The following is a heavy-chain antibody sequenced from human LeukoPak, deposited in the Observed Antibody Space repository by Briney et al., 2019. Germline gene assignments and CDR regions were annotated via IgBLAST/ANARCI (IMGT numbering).Heavy chain of an antibody. D-gene: IGHD3-10*01. V-gene: IGHV1-46*01. CDR2: INPSGGST. CDR3: ARDMVPYYFDY. J-gene: IGHJ4*02. Sequence: ASVKVSCKASGGTFSSYAISWVRQAPGQGLEWMGIINPSGGSTSYAQKFQSRVTMTRDMSTSTVYMELSSLRSEDTAVYYCARDMVPYYFDYWGQGTLVTVSS. CDR1: GGTFSSYA.